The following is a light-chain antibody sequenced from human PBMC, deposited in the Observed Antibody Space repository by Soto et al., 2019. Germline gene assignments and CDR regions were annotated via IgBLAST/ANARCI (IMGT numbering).Light chain of an antibody. J-gene: IGKJ2*01. Sequence: DIQMTQSPSAMSASVGDRVTITCRANEGISNSLAWFQQKPGKVPKRLTYTASSLQSGVPSRFSGSGSGTEFTRTISNLQPEDFATYYCLQYNSYPYTFGQGTKLEIK. CDR3: LQYNSYPYT. CDR2: TAS. V-gene: IGKV1-17*03. CDR1: EGISNS.